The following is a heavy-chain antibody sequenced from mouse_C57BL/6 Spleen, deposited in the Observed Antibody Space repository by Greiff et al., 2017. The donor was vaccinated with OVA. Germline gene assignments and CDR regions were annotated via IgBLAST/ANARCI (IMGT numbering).Heavy chain of an antibody. V-gene: IGHV1-81*01. CDR1: GYTFTSYG. Sequence: VKLQESGAELARPGASVKLSCKASGYTFTSYGISWVKQRTEQGLEWIGEIYPRSGNTYHNEKFKGKATLTADKSSSTAYMELRSLTSEDSAVYFCARQDYYGSSDYWGQGTTLTVSS. J-gene: IGHJ2*01. D-gene: IGHD1-1*01. CDR2: IYPRSGNT. CDR3: ARQDYYGSSDY.